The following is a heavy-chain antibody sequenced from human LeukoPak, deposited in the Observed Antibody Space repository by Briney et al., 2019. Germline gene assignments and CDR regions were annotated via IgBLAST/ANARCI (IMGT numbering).Heavy chain of an antibody. J-gene: IGHJ3*02. CDR2: INAGNGNT. CDR1: GYTFTSYA. CDR3: ATDHLTYSGSYYSAYAFDI. D-gene: IGHD1-26*01. V-gene: IGHV1-3*01. Sequence: ASVKVSCKASGYTFTSYAMHWVRQAPGQRLEWMGWINAGNGNTKYSQKFQGRVTITRDTSASTAYMELSSLRSEDTAVYYCATDHLTYSGSYYSAYAFDIWGQGTMVTVSS.